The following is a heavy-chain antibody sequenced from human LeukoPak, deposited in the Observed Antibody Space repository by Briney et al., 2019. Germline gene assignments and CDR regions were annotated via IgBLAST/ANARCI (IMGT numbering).Heavy chain of an antibody. CDR1: GFSFSSYA. V-gene: IGHV3-23*01. CDR3: AKRSGYTTGWFFDS. Sequence: PGGSLRLSCAASGFSFSSYAMGWVRQAPGKGLEWVSSISGSGDNTYYAESVKGRFTISRDNSKSTLFLQMNSLRAEDSAVFYCAKRSGYTTGWFFDSWGQGTLVTVSS. CDR2: ISGSGDNT. D-gene: IGHD1-1*01. J-gene: IGHJ4*02.